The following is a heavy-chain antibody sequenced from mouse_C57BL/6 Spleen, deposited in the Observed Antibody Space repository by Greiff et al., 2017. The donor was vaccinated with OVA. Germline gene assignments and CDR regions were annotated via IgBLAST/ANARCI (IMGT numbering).Heavy chain of an antibody. J-gene: IGHJ2*01. CDR2: IWSGGST. CDR1: GFSLTSYG. CDR3: ATMMVTKGYFDY. D-gene: IGHD2-3*01. Sequence: QVQLKESGPGLVQPSQSLSITCTVSGFSLTSYGVHWVRQSPGKGLEWLGVIWSGGSTDYNAAFIYRLSISKDNSKSQVFFKMNSLQADDTAIYYCATMMVTKGYFDYWGQGTTLTVSS. V-gene: IGHV2-2*01.